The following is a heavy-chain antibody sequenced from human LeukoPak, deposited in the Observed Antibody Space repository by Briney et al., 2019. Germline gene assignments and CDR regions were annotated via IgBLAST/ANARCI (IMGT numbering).Heavy chain of an antibody. CDR2: IYYSGST. Sequence: PSETLSLTCTVSGGSISSYYWSWIRQPPGKGLEWTGYIYYSGSTNYNPSLKSRVTISVDTSKNQFSLKLSSVTAADTAVYYCARRYEDAFDIWGQGTMVTVSS. D-gene: IGHD5-12*01. V-gene: IGHV4-59*01. CDR1: GGSISSYY. J-gene: IGHJ3*02. CDR3: ARRYEDAFDI.